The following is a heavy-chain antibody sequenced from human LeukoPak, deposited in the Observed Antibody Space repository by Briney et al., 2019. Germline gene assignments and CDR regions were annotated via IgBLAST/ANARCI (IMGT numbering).Heavy chain of an antibody. CDR2: ISYDGSNK. D-gene: IGHD5-24*01. V-gene: IGHV3-30*19. CDR3: ARRDGYNYFDY. J-gene: IGHJ4*02. CDR1: GFTFSSYG. Sequence: PGGSLRLSCAASGFTFSSYGMHWVRQAPGKGLEWVAVISYDGSNKYYADSVKGRFTISRDNSKNTLYLQMSSLRAEDTAVYYCARRDGYNYFDYWGQGTLVTVSS.